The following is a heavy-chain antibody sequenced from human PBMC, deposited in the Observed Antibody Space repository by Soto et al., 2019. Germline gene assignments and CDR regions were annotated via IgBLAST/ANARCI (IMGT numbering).Heavy chain of an antibody. V-gene: IGHV1-69*02. Sequence: QVQLVQSGAEVKKPGSSVKVSCKASGGTFSSYTISWVRQAPGQGLEWMGRIIPILGIANYAQKFQGRVTITADKSTSPAYMELSSLRSEDTAVYYCADSGSCSDAFDIWGQGTMVTVSS. J-gene: IGHJ3*02. D-gene: IGHD1-26*01. CDR3: ADSGSCSDAFDI. CDR2: IIPILGIA. CDR1: GGTFSSYT.